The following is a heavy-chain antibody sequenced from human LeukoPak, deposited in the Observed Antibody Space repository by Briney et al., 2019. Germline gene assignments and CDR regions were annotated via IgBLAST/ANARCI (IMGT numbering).Heavy chain of an antibody. J-gene: IGHJ3*02. CDR1: GFTFSSYA. V-gene: IGHV3-30-3*01. D-gene: IGHD2-2*01. Sequence: GGSLRLFCAASGFTFSSYAMHWVRQAPGKGLEWVAVISYDGSNKYYADSVKGRFTISRDNSKNTLYLQMNSLRAEDTAVYYCARVVVPATTGAFDIWGQGTMVTVSS. CDR3: ARVVVPATTGAFDI. CDR2: ISYDGSNK.